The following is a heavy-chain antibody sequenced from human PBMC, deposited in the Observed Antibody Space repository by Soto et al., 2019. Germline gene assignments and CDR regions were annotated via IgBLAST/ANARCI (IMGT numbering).Heavy chain of an antibody. Sequence: XSVKVSYPVSGYTLTEVSMHWVRQAPGKGLEWMGGFDPEDGETIYAQKFQGRVTMTEDTSTDTAYMELSSLRSEDTAVYYCATGVVGAKRYYYYGMDVWGQGTTVTVSS. CDR3: ATGVVGAKRYYYYGMDV. CDR2: FDPEDGET. J-gene: IGHJ6*02. D-gene: IGHD1-26*01. V-gene: IGHV1-24*01. CDR1: GYTLTEVS.